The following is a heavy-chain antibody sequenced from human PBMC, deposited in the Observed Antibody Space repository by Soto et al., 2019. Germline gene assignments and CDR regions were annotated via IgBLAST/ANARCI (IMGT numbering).Heavy chain of an antibody. Sequence: QVQLVQSGAEVKKRGASVKVSCEASGYTFTTYAIHWVRQAPGQRLEWLGWITGDNGPTRYSQKLQGRVTITRDTSASIAYMELSGLRSEDTAVYYCARGVTEAGSTLDHWGQGTLVTVSS. CDR3: ARGVTEAGSTLDH. D-gene: IGHD6-19*01. V-gene: IGHV1-3*01. J-gene: IGHJ4*02. CDR1: GYTFTTYA. CDR2: ITGDNGPT.